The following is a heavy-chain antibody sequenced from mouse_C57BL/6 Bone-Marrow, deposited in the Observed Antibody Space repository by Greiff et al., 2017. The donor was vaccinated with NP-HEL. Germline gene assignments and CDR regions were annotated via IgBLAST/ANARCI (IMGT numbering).Heavy chain of an antibody. Sequence: QVQLKESGAELARPGASVKLSCKASGYTFTSYGISWVKQRTGQGLEWIGEIYPRSGNTYYNEKFKGKATLTADKSSSTAYMELRSLTSEDSAVYFCARRYYYGSSYIDYWGQGTTLTVSS. CDR2: IYPRSGNT. D-gene: IGHD1-1*01. CDR3: ARRYYYGSSYIDY. CDR1: GYTFTSYG. V-gene: IGHV1-81*01. J-gene: IGHJ2*01.